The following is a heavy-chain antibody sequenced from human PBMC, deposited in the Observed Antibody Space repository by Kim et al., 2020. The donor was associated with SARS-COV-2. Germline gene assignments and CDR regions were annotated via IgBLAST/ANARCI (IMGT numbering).Heavy chain of an antibody. V-gene: IGHV7-4-1*02. CDR1: GYTFTSYA. CDR3: ARDFPPIRYYDSSGEDDY. Sequence: ASVKVSCKASGYTFTSYAMNWVRQAPGQGLEWMGWINTNTGNPTYAQGFTGRFVFSLDTSVSTAYLQISSLKAEDTAVYYCARDFPPIRYYDSSGEDDYWGPGTLVTVSP. J-gene: IGHJ4*03. D-gene: IGHD3-22*01. CDR2: INTNTGNP.